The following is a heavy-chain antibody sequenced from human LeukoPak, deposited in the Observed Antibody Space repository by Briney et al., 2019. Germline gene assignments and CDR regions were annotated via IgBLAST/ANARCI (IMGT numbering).Heavy chain of an antibody. CDR3: ARARYYYDSSGYYYYFDY. Sequence: KPSETLSLTCTVSGGSISSYYWSWIRQPPGKGLEWIGYIYTSGSTNYNPSLKSRVTISVDTSKNQFSLKLSSVTAADTAVYYCARARYYYDSSGYYYYFDYWGQGTLVTVSS. V-gene: IGHV4-4*09. CDR2: IYTSGST. J-gene: IGHJ4*02. D-gene: IGHD3-22*01. CDR1: GGSISSYY.